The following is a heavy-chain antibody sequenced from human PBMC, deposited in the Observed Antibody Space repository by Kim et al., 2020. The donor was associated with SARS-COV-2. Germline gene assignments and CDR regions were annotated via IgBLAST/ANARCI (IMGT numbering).Heavy chain of an antibody. J-gene: IGHJ4*02. CDR2: ISYDGSNK. V-gene: IGHV3-30*04. CDR1: GFTFSSYA. D-gene: IGHD6-13*01. Sequence: GGSLRLSCAASGFTFSSYAMHWVRQAPGKGLEWVAVISYDGSNKYYADSVKGRFTISRDNSKNTLYLQMNSLRAEDTAVYYCARDTSIAAENAFHDWGQGTLVTVSS. CDR3: ARDTSIAAENAFHD.